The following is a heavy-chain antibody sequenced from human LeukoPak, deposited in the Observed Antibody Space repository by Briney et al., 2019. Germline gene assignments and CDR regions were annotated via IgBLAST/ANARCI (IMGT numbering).Heavy chain of an antibody. CDR2: IYSGGST. V-gene: IGHV3-66*02. CDR1: GFTVSSNY. D-gene: IGHD3-22*01. CDR3: ARGDYYDSSGYYPFDY. Sequence: PGGSLRLSCAASGFTVSSNYMSWVRQAPGKGLEWVSVIYSGGSTYYADSVKGRFTISRDNSKNTLYPQMNSLRAEDTAVYYCARGDYYDSSGYYPFDYWGQGTLVTVSS. J-gene: IGHJ4*02.